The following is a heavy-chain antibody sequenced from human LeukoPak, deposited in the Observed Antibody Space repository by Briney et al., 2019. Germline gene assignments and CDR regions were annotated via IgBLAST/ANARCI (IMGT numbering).Heavy chain of an antibody. CDR3: AKDLETWIQLWLFSDVTDYYYGMDV. V-gene: IGHV3-23*01. Sequence: GGSLRLSCAASGFTFSNYAMSWVRQAPGKGLEWLSNIRVEGNPVYYADSVKGRFTVSRDNAKNSLFLQMNSLRAEDTAVYYCAKDLETWIQLWLFSDVTDYYYGMDVWGQGTTVTVSS. CDR2: IRVEGNPV. J-gene: IGHJ6*02. D-gene: IGHD5-18*01. CDR1: GFTFSNYA.